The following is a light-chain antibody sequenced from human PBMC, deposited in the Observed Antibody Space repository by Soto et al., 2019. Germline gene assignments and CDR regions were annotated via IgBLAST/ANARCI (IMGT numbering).Light chain of an antibody. CDR3: QQYNNWPRT. CDR2: GAS. J-gene: IGKJ1*01. Sequence: ERVMTQFPPTLSGRPGERATLSCRASQSVSNNYLAWYQQKPGQAPRLLIYGASTRATGIPARFSGSGSGTEFTLSINSLQSEDFAVYYCQQYNNWPRTFGQGTKVDI. V-gene: IGKV3-15*01. CDR1: QSVSNN.